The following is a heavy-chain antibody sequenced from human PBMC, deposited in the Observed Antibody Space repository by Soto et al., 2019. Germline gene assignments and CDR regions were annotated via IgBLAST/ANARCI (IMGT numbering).Heavy chain of an antibody. CDR2: IWYDGSNK. J-gene: IGHJ4*02. Sequence: QVQLVESGGGVVQPGRSLRLSCAASGFTFSSYGMHWVRQAPGKGLEWVAVIWYDGSNKYYAESVKGRFTISRDNSKNTLYLQMNSLRAEDTAVYYCARESLAARTFDYWGQGTLVTVSS. D-gene: IGHD6-6*01. CDR3: ARESLAARTFDY. CDR1: GFTFSSYG. V-gene: IGHV3-33*01.